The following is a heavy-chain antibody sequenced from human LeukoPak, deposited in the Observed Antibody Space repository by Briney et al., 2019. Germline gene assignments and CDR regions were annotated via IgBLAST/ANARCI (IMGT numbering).Heavy chain of an antibody. CDR3: ARGYYDILTGYSDAFDI. V-gene: IGHV4-34*01. Sequence: KPSETLSLTCAVYGGSFSGYYWSWILQPPGKGLKWIVEINHSGSTNYNPSLKSRVTISVDTSKNQFSLKLSSVTAADTAVYYCARGYYDILTGYSDAFDIWGQGTMVTVSS. J-gene: IGHJ3*02. D-gene: IGHD3-9*01. CDR2: INHSGST. CDR1: GGSFSGYY.